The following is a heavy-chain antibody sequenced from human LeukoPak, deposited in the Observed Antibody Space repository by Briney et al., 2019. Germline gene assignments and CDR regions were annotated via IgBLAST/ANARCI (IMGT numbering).Heavy chain of an antibody. V-gene: IGHV3-48*02. J-gene: IGHJ4*02. Sequence: GGSLRLSCAASGFTFSSYSMNWVRQAPGKGLEWVSYISSSSSTIYYADSVEGRFTISRDNAKNSLYLQMNSLRDEDTAVYYCARDVGKIYGDYGGDYWGQGTLVTVSS. CDR2: ISSSSSTI. D-gene: IGHD4-17*01. CDR1: GFTFSSYS. CDR3: ARDVGKIYGDYGGDY.